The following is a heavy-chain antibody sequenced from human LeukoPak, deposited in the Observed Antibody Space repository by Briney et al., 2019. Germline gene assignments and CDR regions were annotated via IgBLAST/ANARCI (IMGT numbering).Heavy chain of an antibody. CDR1: GGSISSSNYY. D-gene: IGHD6-13*01. V-gene: IGHV4-39*01. CDR3: ARQSIAAAGTYYFDY. CDR2: IYYSGST. J-gene: IGHJ4*02. Sequence: PSETLSLTCSVSGGSISSSNYYWGWVRQPPGKGLEWIATIYYSGSTHYSPSLKSRVTISVDTSKNQFSLKLSSMTAADTAVYYCARQSIAAAGTYYFDYWGQGNLVTVSS.